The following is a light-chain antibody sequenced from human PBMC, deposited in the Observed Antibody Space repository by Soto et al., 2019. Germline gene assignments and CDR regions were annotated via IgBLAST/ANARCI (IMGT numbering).Light chain of an antibody. V-gene: IGKV1-12*01. CDR1: QPISSW. J-gene: IGKJ1*01. Sequence: DIQMTQSPSSVSASVGDRVTITCRASQPISSWLAWYQQKPGEAPTLLIFAASTLQRGVPSRFSGRGAGTHFTLTTSILQPEDSAMYYCQLSNSFPTFGRGTRVDLK. CDR2: AAS. CDR3: QLSNSFPT.